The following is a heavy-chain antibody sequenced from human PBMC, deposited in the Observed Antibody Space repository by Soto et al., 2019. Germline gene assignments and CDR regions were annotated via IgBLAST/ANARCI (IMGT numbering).Heavy chain of an antibody. D-gene: IGHD3-9*01. V-gene: IGHV3-48*03. CDR2: IFTTGTTM. CDR3: ARDKDWAFDY. J-gene: IGHJ4*02. Sequence: EVQLVESGGSLVQPGGSLRLSCVASGFTFSSYSIVWVRQAPGKGLEWVSYIFTTGTTMYYADSVKGRFTVSRDNGKNSVFLLLNSLRAEDTDVYYCARDKDWAFDYWGQGTLVTVSS. CDR1: GFTFSSYS.